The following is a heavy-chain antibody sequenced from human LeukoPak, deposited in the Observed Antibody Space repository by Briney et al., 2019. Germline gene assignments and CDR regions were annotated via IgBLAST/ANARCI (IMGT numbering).Heavy chain of an antibody. D-gene: IGHD6-6*01. V-gene: IGHV3-48*03. CDR1: GFTFSSYE. Sequence: GGSLRLSCAASGFTFSSYEMNWVRQAPGKGLEWVSYISSSANTIYYADSVKGRFTISRDNAKNSLCLQMNSLRVEDTAVYYCARAQAARADYYYYYMDVWGKGTTVTVSS. CDR2: ISSSANTI. J-gene: IGHJ6*03. CDR3: ARAQAARADYYYYYMDV.